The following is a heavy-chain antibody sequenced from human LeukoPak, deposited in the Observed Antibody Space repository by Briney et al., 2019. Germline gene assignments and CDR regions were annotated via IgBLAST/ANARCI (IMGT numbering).Heavy chain of an antibody. J-gene: IGHJ4*02. Sequence: GGSLRLSCAASAFTFNTYWMHWVRQVPGRGLEWVSRINGDESSTNYADSVKGRFTISRDNAKDTLYLHMNSLTAEDTAVYYCARGAKWAYYFDYCGQGTLVTVSS. V-gene: IGHV3-74*01. CDR3: ARGAKWAYYFDY. D-gene: IGHD1-26*01. CDR2: INGDESST. CDR1: AFTFNTYW.